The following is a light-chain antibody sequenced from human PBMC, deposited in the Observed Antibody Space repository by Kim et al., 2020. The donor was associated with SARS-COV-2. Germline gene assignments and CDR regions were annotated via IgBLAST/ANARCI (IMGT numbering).Light chain of an antibody. CDR3: SSYTSTKTWV. V-gene: IGLV2-14*03. Sequence: GQSLTTPCTGTNSDIGGDNYVTGYQQHPGRAPKLMIHDVTKRPSGVSYRFSGSKSGNTASLTISGLQADDAADYYCSSYTSTKTWVFGGGTKVTVL. CDR1: NSDIGGDNY. J-gene: IGLJ3*02. CDR2: DVT.